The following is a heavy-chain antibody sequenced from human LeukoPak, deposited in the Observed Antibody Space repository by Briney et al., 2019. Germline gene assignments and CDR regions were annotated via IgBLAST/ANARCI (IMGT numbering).Heavy chain of an antibody. D-gene: IGHD4/OR15-4a*01. V-gene: IGHV3-21*01. Sequence: PGGSLRLSCAASGFTFSSYEMNWVRQAPGMGLEWVSSISSSSTYIYYADSVKGRFTISRDNTKNSLYLQMNSLRAEDTAVYYCARFQGAHYWGQGTLVTVSS. CDR2: ISSSSTYI. CDR3: ARFQGAHY. J-gene: IGHJ4*02. CDR1: GFTFSSYE.